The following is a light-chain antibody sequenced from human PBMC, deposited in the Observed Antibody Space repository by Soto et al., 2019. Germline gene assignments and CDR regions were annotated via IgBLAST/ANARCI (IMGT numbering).Light chain of an antibody. CDR3: QQFHSFPIT. Sequence: DIQMTQSPSTLSASAGDRVTITCRASQSITIWLAWYQQKPGKAPKLLIYDASTLESGVPSRFSGSGSGTEFTLTISSLQPDDFATYYCQQFHSFPITXGQGTRLEIK. J-gene: IGKJ5*01. CDR2: DAS. CDR1: QSITIW. V-gene: IGKV1-5*01.